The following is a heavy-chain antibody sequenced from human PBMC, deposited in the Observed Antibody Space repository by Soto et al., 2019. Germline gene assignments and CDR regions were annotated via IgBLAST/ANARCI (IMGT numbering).Heavy chain of an antibody. CDR1: GGTFSSYA. CDR2: IIPIFGTA. J-gene: IGHJ6*02. CDR3: ARAPDSGAVIYYYYYGMDV. D-gene: IGHD2-21*01. V-gene: IGHV1-69*12. Sequence: QVQLVQSGAEVKKPGSSVKVSCKASGGTFSSYAISWVRQAPGQGLEWMGGIIPIFGTANYAQKFQGRVTITADESTSTAYMELSSLRSEDTAVYYCARAPDSGAVIYYYYYGMDVWGQGTTVTVSS.